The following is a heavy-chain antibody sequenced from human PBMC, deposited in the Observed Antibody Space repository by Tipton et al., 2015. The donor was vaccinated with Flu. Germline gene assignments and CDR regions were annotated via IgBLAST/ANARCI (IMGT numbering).Heavy chain of an antibody. V-gene: IGHV3-7*01. D-gene: IGHD4-17*01. Sequence: CAASGFTFSSYWMSWVRQAPGKGLEWVANIKQDGSEKYYVDSVKGRFTVSRDSAKNSLFLQMNSLRAEDTAVYYCARVHDYGDYRVWFDPWGQGTLVTVSS. CDR2: IKQDGSEK. J-gene: IGHJ5*02. CDR3: ARVHDYGDYRVWFDP. CDR1: GFTFSSYW.